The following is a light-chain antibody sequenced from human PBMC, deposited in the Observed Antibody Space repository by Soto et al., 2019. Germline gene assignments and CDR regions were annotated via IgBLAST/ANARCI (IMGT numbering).Light chain of an antibody. Sequence: DIQMTQSPSTLSASVGDRVTITCRASQSVSSWLAWYQQKPGKAPNLLIYTASSLESGVPSRFSGSGSGTEFTLTISSLQPDDFATYYCQQYNSAWTFGQGTKVDI. CDR2: TAS. CDR1: QSVSSW. V-gene: IGKV1-5*03. CDR3: QQYNSAWT. J-gene: IGKJ1*01.